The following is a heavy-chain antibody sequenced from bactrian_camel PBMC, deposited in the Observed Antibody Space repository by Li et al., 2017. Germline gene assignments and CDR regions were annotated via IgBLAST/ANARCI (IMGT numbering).Heavy chain of an antibody. Sequence: HVQLVESGGGSVQTGGSLRLSCAASGITFTTRCMAWFRQAPDKERLRVASIYPLTGETYYDDSVKGRFTISRDNAKRTVYLQMNSLKPEDTAMYYCGASPYGGACHLRGDDDYHYWGLGTQVTVS. V-gene: IGHV3-2*01. CDR3: GASPYGGACHLRGDDDYHY. CDR1: GITFTTRC. J-gene: IGHJ4*01. D-gene: IGHD2*01. CDR2: IYPLTGET.